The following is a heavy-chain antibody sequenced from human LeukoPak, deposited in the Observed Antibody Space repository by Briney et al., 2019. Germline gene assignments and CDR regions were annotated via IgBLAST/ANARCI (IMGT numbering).Heavy chain of an antibody. CDR1: GFTFSSYW. V-gene: IGHV3-7*01. CDR2: IKQDGSDK. Sequence: GGSLRLSCAASGFTFSSYWMSWVRQAPGEGLEWVANIKQDGSDKYYADSVKGRFTISRDNAKNSLFLQMNSLRAEDTALYYCARDAGMVRGVILYYFDYWGQGTLVTVSS. J-gene: IGHJ4*02. D-gene: IGHD3-10*01. CDR3: ARDAGMVRGVILYYFDY.